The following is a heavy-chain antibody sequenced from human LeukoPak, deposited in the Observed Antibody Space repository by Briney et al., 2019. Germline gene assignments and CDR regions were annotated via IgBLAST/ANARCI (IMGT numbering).Heavy chain of an antibody. CDR1: GFTFSNYA. D-gene: IGHD1-26*01. CDR3: ARRRYSGSSQHFDY. Sequence: GGSLRLSCAASGFTFSNYAMNWVRQAPGKGLEWVANIKQDGSETYYVDSVKGRFTISRDNAKNSLYLQMNSLRAEDTAVYYCARRRYSGSSQHFDYWGQGTLVTVSS. V-gene: IGHV3-7*01. CDR2: IKQDGSET. J-gene: IGHJ4*02.